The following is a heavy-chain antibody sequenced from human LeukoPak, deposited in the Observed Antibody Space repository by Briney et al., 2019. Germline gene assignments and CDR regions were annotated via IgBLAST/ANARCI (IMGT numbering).Heavy chain of an antibody. CDR2: ISSDSTTI. J-gene: IGHJ4*02. CDR3: GRGRAY. CDR1: GVTFSSYS. Sequence: GGSLRLSCAASGVTFSSYSMNWVRQAPGKGLEWVSYISSDSTTIYYADSVKGRFTISRDNAKNSLYLQMNSLRDEDTAVYYCGRGRAYWGQGTLVSVSS. V-gene: IGHV3-48*02.